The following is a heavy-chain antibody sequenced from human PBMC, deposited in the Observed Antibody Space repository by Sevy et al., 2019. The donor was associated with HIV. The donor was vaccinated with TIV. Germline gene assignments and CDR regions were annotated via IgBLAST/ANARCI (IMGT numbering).Heavy chain of an antibody. CDR3: AKDPSNYYDSSGYPPPFDY. D-gene: IGHD3-22*01. CDR2: ISGSGGST. Sequence: GGSLRLSCAASGFTFSSYAMSWVRQAPGKGLEWVSAISGSGGSTYYADSVKGRFTISRDNSKNRLYLQMNSLRAEDTAVYYRAKDPSNYYDSSGYPPPFDYWGQGTLVTVSS. V-gene: IGHV3-23*01. CDR1: GFTFSSYA. J-gene: IGHJ4*02.